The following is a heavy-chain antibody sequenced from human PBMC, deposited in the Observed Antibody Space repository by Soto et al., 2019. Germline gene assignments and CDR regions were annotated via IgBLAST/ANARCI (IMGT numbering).Heavy chain of an antibody. CDR2: MNPNSGNT. D-gene: IGHD3-9*01. CDR3: ARAGLLPYFDWSHLSSGGFDP. CDR1: GYTFTSYD. Sequence: GASVKVSCKASGYTFTSYDINWVRQATGQGLEWMGWMNPNSGNTGYAQKFQGRVTMTRNTSISTAYMELSSLRSEDTAVYYCARAGLLPYFDWSHLSSGGFDPWGQGTLVTVSS. V-gene: IGHV1-8*01. J-gene: IGHJ5*02.